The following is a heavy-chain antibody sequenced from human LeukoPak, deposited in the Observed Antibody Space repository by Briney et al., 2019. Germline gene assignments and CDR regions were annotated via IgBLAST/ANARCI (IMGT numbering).Heavy chain of an antibody. CDR1: GYTFTSYG. V-gene: IGHV1-18*01. D-gene: IGHD3-10*01. CDR3: ARDKFPIRGVKGYYYYYMDV. J-gene: IGHJ6*03. CDR2: ISAYNGNT. Sequence: ASVKVSCKASGYTFTSYGISWVRQAPGQGLEWMGWISAYNGNTNHAQKLQGRVTMTTDTSTSTAYMELRSLRSDDTAVYYCARDKFPIRGVKGYYYYYMDVWGKGTTVTVSS.